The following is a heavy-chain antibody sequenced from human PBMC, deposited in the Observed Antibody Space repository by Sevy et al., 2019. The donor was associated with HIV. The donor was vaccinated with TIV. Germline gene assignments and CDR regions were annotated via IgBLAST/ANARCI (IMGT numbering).Heavy chain of an antibody. Sequence: GGSLRLSCAASGFTFSSYEMNWVRQAPGKGLEWVSYISSRGSAIYYADSVKGRFTISRDNAKNSLFLQMNSLRAEDTAVYYCARAAVAGTGTGGGYWGQGTLVTVSS. J-gene: IGHJ4*02. CDR3: ARAAVAGTGTGGGY. CDR1: GFTFSSYE. D-gene: IGHD6-19*01. V-gene: IGHV3-48*03. CDR2: ISSRGSAI.